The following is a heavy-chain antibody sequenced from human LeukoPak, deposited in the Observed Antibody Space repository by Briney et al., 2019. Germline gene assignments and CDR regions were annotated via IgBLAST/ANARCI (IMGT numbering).Heavy chain of an antibody. CDR3: ASDPSNYYDSSGYYYVYYFDY. CDR2: ISGSGGST. Sequence: GGSLRLSCAASGFTFSSYAMSWVRQAPGKGLEWVSAISGSGGSTYYADSVKGRFTISRDNSKNTLFLQMSSLRAEDTAVYYCASDPSNYYDSSGYYYVYYFDYWGRGTLVTVSS. CDR1: GFTFSSYA. J-gene: IGHJ4*02. V-gene: IGHV3-23*01. D-gene: IGHD3-22*01.